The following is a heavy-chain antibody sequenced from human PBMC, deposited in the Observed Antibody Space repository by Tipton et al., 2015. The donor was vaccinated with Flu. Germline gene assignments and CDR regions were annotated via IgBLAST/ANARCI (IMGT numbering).Heavy chain of an antibody. CDR3: AREGTADGFDM. CDR2: IYVGGTT. D-gene: IGHD2-21*02. J-gene: IGHJ3*02. V-gene: IGHV3-53*05. Sequence: AVSGFSVSSNYMNWVRQAPGKGLEWVSLIYVGGTTYYADSVKGRFTISRDSSKNTLYLQMNSLRIEDTAVYYCAREGTADGFDMWGQGTMVIVSS. CDR1: GFSVSSNY.